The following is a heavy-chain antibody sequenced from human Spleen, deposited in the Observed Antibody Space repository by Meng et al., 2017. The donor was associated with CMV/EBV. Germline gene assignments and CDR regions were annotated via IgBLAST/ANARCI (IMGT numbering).Heavy chain of an antibody. Sequence: GESLKISCAASGFTVSSNYMSWVRQAPGKGLEWVSVIYSGGSTYYADSVKGRFTISRDNSKNTLYLQMNSLRAEDTAVYYCARTKTDWIQLWTLWSQGTLVTVSS. CDR1: GFTVSSNY. CDR3: ARTKTDWIQLWTL. D-gene: IGHD5-18*01. CDR2: IYSGGST. J-gene: IGHJ4*02. V-gene: IGHV3-53*05.